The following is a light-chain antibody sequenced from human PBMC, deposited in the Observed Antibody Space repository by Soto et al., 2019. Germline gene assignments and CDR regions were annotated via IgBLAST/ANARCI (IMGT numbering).Light chain of an antibody. V-gene: IGKV1-5*03. J-gene: IGKJ2*03. Sequence: QMTQSSSHLSASLGDRVTIACRARQRIGSLFAWFQQKPGQAPKLLIYKASSLESGVPSRFSGSGSGTEFTLTISSLQPDDFATYYCQQYNSYYSFGQGTELEIK. CDR3: QQYNSYYS. CDR2: KAS. CDR1: QRIGSL.